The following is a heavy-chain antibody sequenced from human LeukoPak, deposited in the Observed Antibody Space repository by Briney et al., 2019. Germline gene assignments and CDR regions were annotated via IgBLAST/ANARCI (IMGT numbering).Heavy chain of an antibody. D-gene: IGHD3-22*01. CDR3: AGLVGRYSSGLYHYYFDY. V-gene: IGHV4-4*02. CDR2: MYLSGTT. CDR1: GDSLNSLDL. J-gene: IGHJ4*02. Sequence: SETLSLTCTVSGDSLNSLDLWSWVRQPPGKGLEWIGEMYLSGTTHSNPSVKSRVTISIDKSKNQFFLNLSSVTAADTAVYYCAGLVGRYSSGLYHYYFDYWGQGTLVTVSS.